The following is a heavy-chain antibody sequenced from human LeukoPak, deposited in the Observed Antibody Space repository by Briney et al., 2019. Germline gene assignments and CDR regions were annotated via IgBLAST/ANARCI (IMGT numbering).Heavy chain of an antibody. J-gene: IGHJ4*02. D-gene: IGHD2-8*02. CDR2: ISHAGST. CDR1: GFTFSSYA. Sequence: GSLRLSCAASGFTFSSYAMHGVRQPPGKGLDWIGEISHAGSTKYNPSLKNRVTISKDDSKNQFSLKLNSVTAADTAAYYCTRSRGWWSLDYWGQGALVTVSS. V-gene: IGHV4-4*02. CDR3: TRSRGWWSLDY.